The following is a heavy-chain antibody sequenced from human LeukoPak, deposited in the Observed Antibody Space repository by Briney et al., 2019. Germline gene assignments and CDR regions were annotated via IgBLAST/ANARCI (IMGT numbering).Heavy chain of an antibody. CDR2: INPNSGGT. CDR3: ARGITGGSYYYYYYMDV. V-gene: IGHV1-2*02. Sequence: ASVKVSCKASGYTFTGYYMHWVRQAPGQGLEWMGWINPNSGGTNYAQKFQGRVTMTRDTSISTAYMELSRLRSDDTAVYYCARGITGGSYYYYYYMDVWGKGTTVTVSS. J-gene: IGHJ6*03. D-gene: IGHD1-26*01. CDR1: GYTFTGYY.